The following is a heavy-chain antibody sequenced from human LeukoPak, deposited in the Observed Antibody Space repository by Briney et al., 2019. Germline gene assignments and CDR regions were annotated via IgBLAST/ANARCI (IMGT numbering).Heavy chain of an antibody. J-gene: IGHJ4*02. CDR1: GYTFTSYG. Sequence: ASVKVSCKASGYTFTSYGINWVRQATGQGLEWMGWMNPNSGNTGYAQKFQGRVTMTRDTSTGTVYMELSSLRSEDTAVYYCARGDGDGYNFHFDYWGQGTLVTVSS. CDR3: ARGDGDGYNFHFDY. CDR2: MNPNSGNT. V-gene: IGHV1-8*01. D-gene: IGHD5-24*01.